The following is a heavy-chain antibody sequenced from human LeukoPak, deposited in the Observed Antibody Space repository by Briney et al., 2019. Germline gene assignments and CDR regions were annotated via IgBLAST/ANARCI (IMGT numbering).Heavy chain of an antibody. CDR3: ARYDSSGYYDY. V-gene: IGHV4-4*02. CDR2: IYHSGST. CDR1: GFTFSNYW. J-gene: IGHJ4*02. D-gene: IGHD3-22*01. Sequence: GSLRLSCAASGFTFSNYWMSWVRQAPGKGLEWIGEIYHSGSTNYNPSLKSRVTISVDKSKNQFSLKLSSVTAADTAVYYCARYDSSGYYDYWGQGTLVTVSS.